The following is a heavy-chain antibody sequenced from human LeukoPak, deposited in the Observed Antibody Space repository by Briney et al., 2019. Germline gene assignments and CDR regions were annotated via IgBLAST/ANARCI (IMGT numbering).Heavy chain of an antibody. V-gene: IGHV1-8*01. CDR1: GYTFTSYD. Sequence: GASVKVSCKASGYTFTSYDINWARQATGQGLEWMGWMNPNSGNTGYAQKFQGRVTMTRDTSISTAYMELSSLTSEDTAVYYCARNVPSTGDFVYWGQGTLVTVSS. J-gene: IGHJ4*02. CDR3: ARNVPSTGDFVY. CDR2: MNPNSGNT. D-gene: IGHD3-10*01.